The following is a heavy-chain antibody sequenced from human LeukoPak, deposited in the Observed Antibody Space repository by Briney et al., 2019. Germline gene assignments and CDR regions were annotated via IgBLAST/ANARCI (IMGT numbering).Heavy chain of an antibody. V-gene: IGHV4-34*01. J-gene: IGHJ3*02. CDR1: GGSFSGYY. CDR3: ARWYCSGGSCRRNAFDI. Sequence: SETLSLTCAVYGGSFSGYYWSWIRQPPGKGLEWIGEINHSGSTNYNPSLKSRVTISVDTSKNQFSLKLSSVTAADTAVYYCARWYCSGGSCRRNAFDIWGQGTMVTVSS. CDR2: INHSGST. D-gene: IGHD2-15*01.